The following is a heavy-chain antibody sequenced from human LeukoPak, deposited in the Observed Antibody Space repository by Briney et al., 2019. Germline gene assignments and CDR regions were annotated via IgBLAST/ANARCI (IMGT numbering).Heavy chain of an antibody. CDR3: AREGRSIAARSTFDY. D-gene: IGHD6-6*01. J-gene: IGHJ4*02. Sequence: GGSLRLSCAASGFTVSSNYMSWVRQAPGKGLEWVSVIYSGGSTYYADSVKGRFTISRDNSKNTLYLQMNSLRAEDTAVYYCAREGRSIAARSTFDYWGQGTLVTVSS. CDR1: GFTVSSNY. V-gene: IGHV3-53*01. CDR2: IYSGGST.